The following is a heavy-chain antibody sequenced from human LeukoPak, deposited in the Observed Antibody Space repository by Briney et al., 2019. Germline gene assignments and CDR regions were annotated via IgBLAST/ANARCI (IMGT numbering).Heavy chain of an antibody. V-gene: IGHV3-23*01. J-gene: IGHJ4*02. CDR3: AKDGYSGYGEVDY. Sequence: GCLRLSCAPSRVTLSIDMMSSVRQAPGEGLEWVSAISSSGGSTYYDDSVKGRFTTSRNNSKNTLYLQMNSLRAEDTAVYYCAKDGYSGYGEVDYWGQGTLVTVSS. CDR2: ISSSGGST. D-gene: IGHD5-12*01. CDR1: RVTLSIDM.